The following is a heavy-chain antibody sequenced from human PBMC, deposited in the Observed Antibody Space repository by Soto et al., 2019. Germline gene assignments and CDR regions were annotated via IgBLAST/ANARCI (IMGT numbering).Heavy chain of an antibody. Sequence: HPGGSLRLSCTASGFGFSSSWMNWVRQAPGKGLEWVANINQNGNEIYYIDSVRGRFSISRDNAQNSLFLQMNDLRADDTAVYYCATYNMLPGGNHWFDPWGPGTLVTVSS. CDR1: GFGFSSSW. D-gene: IGHD2-15*01. CDR2: INQNGNEI. V-gene: IGHV3-7*01. J-gene: IGHJ5*02. CDR3: ATYNMLPGGNHWFDP.